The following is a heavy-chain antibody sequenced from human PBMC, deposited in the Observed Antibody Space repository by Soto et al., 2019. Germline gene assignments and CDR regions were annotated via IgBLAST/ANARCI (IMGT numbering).Heavy chain of an antibody. V-gene: IGHV3-13*01. CDR1: GLTFSSYD. CDR3: ARELSGNDYGDYGYDY. D-gene: IGHD4-17*01. Sequence: EVQLVESGGGLVQPGGSLRLSCAASGLTFSSYDMHWVRQATGKGLEWVSAIGTAGDTYYPGSVKGRFTISRENAKNSLYLQRNSLRAEDTAVYYCARELSGNDYGDYGYDYWGQGTLVTVSS. J-gene: IGHJ4*02. CDR2: IGTAGDT.